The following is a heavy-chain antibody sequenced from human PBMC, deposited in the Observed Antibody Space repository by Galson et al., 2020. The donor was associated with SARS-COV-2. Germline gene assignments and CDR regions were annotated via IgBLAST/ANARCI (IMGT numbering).Heavy chain of an antibody. D-gene: IGHD3-22*01. CDR1: GGSISSSSYY. CDR2: IYYSGST. CDR3: ARLSYYYDSSGYYSRGRDY. Sequence: SATLSLTCTVSGGSISSSSYYWGWIRQPPGKGLEWIGSIYYSGSTYYNPSLKSRVTISVDTSKNQFSLKLSSVTAADTAVYYCARLSYYYDSSGYYSRGRDYWGQGTLVTVSS. V-gene: IGHV4-39*01. J-gene: IGHJ4*02.